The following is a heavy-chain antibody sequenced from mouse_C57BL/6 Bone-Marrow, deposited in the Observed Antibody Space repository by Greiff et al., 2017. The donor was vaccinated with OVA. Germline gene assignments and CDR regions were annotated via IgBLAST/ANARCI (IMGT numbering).Heavy chain of an antibody. Sequence: EVHLLESGGGLVKPGGSLKLSCAASGFTFSSYAMSWVRQTPEKRLEWVATISDGGSYTYYPDNVKGRFTLSRDNAKNNLYLQMSHLKSEDTAVYYCARDQQFLWYFDVWGTGTTVTVSS. D-gene: IGHD6-1*01. V-gene: IGHV5-4*01. CDR3: ARDQQFLWYFDV. J-gene: IGHJ1*03. CDR2: ISDGGSYT. CDR1: GFTFSSYA.